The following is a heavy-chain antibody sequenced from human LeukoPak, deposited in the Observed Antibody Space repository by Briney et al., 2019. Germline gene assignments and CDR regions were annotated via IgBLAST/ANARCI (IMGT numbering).Heavy chain of an antibody. J-gene: IGHJ4*02. CDR3: ARDGPSSSYDY. D-gene: IGHD6-13*01. CDR2: ISSSSSYI. V-gene: IGHV3-21*01. CDR1: GFTSSSYS. Sequence: GGSLRLSCAASGFTSSSYSMNWVRQAPGKRLDWVSSISSSSSYIYYADSVKGRFTISRDNAKNSLYLQMNSLRAEDTAVYYCARDGPSSSYDYWGQGTLVTVSS.